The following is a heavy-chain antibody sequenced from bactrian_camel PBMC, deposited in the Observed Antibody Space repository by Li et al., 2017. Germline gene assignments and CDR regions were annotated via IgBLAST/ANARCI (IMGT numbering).Heavy chain of an antibody. J-gene: IGHJ4*01. Sequence: HVQLVESGGGSVQTGGSLRLSCAATGDTHSSYCMGWFRQTPGKEREQVAIIWNGGRSTNYADSVKGRFTISQDNVKNELYLQMTSLKPEDTAMYYCAAEKPWRMGTCEDNYWGQGTQVTVS. CDR1: GDTHSSYC. V-gene: IGHV3-3*01. D-gene: IGHD1*01. CDR2: IWNGGRST. CDR3: AAEKPWRMGTCEDNY.